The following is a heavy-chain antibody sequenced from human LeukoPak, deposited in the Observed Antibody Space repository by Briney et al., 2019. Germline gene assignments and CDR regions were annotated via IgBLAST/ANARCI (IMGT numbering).Heavy chain of an antibody. CDR3: ARDNSGAVTTSYYFDY. CDR2: IIPIFGIA. J-gene: IGHJ4*02. CDR1: GGTFSSYA. Sequence: SVKVSCKASGGTFSSYAISWVRQAPGQGLEWMGRIIPIFGIANYAQKFQGRVTITADKSTSTAYVELSSLRSEDTAVYYCARDNSGAVTTSYYFDYWGQGTLVTVSS. V-gene: IGHV1-69*04. D-gene: IGHD4-17*01.